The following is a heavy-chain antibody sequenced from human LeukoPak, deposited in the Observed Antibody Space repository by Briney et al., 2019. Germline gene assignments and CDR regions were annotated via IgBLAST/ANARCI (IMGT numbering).Heavy chain of an antibody. V-gene: IGHV3-74*01. Sequence: GGSLRLSCAASEFTFSTYCMHWVRQAPGKGLVWVSRINSDGTNTDYADSVKGRFTISRDNAKNTLYMQMNSLRVDDTAVYYCAKDSASLSSHFATYFDSWGQGTLVTVSS. J-gene: IGHJ4*02. D-gene: IGHD6-13*01. CDR1: EFTFSTYC. CDR3: AKDSASLSSHFATYFDS. CDR2: INSDGTNT.